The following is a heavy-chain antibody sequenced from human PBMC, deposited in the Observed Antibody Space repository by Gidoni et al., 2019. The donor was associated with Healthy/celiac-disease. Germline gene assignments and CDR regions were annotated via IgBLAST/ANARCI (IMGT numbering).Heavy chain of an antibody. Sequence: QLQLVQSGAEVNKPGASVSVSCKASGWTFTHYVSNWVRQATGQALEWMGWMNPNSGNTGYAQKFQGRVTMTRNTSISTAYMELSSLRSEDTAVYYCARIGRELPSYYYYYYMDVWGKGTTVTVSS. D-gene: IGHD1-26*01. CDR3: ARIGRELPSYYYYYYMDV. J-gene: IGHJ6*03. CDR1: GWTFTHYV. V-gene: IGHV1-8*01. CDR2: MNPNSGNT.